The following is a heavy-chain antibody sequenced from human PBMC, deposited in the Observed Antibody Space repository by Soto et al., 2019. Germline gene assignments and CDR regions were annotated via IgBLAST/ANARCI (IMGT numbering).Heavy chain of an antibody. CDR1: GLTFNNAW. CDR2: IKSKADGETT. CDR3: TTDLHDFWSGPSSSFDY. J-gene: IGHJ4*02. Sequence: EVQLVESGGALVKPGASLRISCVASGLTFNNAWMNWVRQAPGKGLEWVGRIKSKADGETTDYAAPVKGRFTISRDDSKNTLYLQMMNRKNDDTGVYYCTTDLHDFWSGPSSSFDYWGQGTLVTVSS. D-gene: IGHD3-3*01. V-gene: IGHV3-15*07.